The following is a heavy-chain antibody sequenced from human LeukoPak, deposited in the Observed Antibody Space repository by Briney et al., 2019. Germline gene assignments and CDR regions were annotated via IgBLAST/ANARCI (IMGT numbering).Heavy chain of an antibody. Sequence: SQTLSLTCTVSGGSISSGSYYWSWIRQPAGKGLEWIGRIYTSGSTNYNSSLKSRVTISVDTSKNQFSLKLSSVTAADTAVYYCARHDRLFTVGDDAFDIWGQGTMVTVSS. J-gene: IGHJ3*02. CDR1: GGSISSGSYY. CDR3: ARHDRLFTVGDDAFDI. V-gene: IGHV4-61*02. D-gene: IGHD4-23*01. CDR2: IYTSGST.